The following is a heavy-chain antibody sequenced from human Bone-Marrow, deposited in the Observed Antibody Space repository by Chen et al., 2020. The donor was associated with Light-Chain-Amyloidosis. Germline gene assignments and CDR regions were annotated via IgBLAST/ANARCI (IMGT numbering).Heavy chain of an antibody. CDR3: ARRGDGYNFDY. J-gene: IGHJ4*02. Sequence: EVQLEQSGPEVKKPGESLKISCKGSGYTFPNYWIGWVRQMPGKGLEWMGVIYPDDSDARYSPSFEGHVPKSAVKSNTTAYLQWRSLEASDTAMYYCARRGDGYNFDYWGQGTLVTVSS. D-gene: IGHD5-12*01. CDR2: IYPDDSDA. CDR1: GYTFPNYW. V-gene: IGHV5-51*01.